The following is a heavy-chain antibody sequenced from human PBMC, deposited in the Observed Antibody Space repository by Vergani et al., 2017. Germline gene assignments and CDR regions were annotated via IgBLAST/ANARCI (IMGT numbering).Heavy chain of an antibody. CDR3: ARGVLYYYDSSGYDKAHDAFDI. CDR2: ISGSGGST. V-gene: IGHV3-23*04. J-gene: IGHJ3*02. Sequence: EVQLVESGGGLVKPGGSLRLSCAASGFTFSNAWMSWVRQAPGKGLEWVSAISGSGGSTYYADSVKGRFTISRDNSKNTLYLQMNSLRAEDTAVYYCARGVLYYYDSSGYDKAHDAFDIWGQGTMVTVSS. D-gene: IGHD3-22*01. CDR1: GFTFSNAW.